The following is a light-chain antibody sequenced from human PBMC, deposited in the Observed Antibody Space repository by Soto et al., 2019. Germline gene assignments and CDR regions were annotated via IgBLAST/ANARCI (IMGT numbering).Light chain of an antibody. CDR1: SNDVGAYNY. CDR3: SDTVV. CDR2: DVS. Sequence: QSALTQPRSVSGSPGQSVTISCTGSSNDVGAYNYVSWYQQHPGKAPKLMIYDVSKRPSGVPDRFSGSKSGNTASLTISGLQAEDEAEYYCSDTVVFGGGTMLTVL. V-gene: IGLV2-11*01. J-gene: IGLJ2*01.